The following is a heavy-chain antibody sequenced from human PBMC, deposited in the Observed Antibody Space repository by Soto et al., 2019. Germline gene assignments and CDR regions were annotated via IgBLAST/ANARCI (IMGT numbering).Heavy chain of an antibody. CDR3: ATTALRFLEWLPYYFDY. CDR2: IYYSGST. CDR1: GGSISSSSYY. J-gene: IGHJ4*02. V-gene: IGHV4-39*01. D-gene: IGHD3-3*01. Sequence: QLQLQESGPGLVKPSETLSLTCTVSGGSISSSSYYWGWIRQPPGKGLEWIGSIYYSGSTYYNPSLKTRVTISVDTSKNQFSLKLSSVTDADTAVYYCATTALRFLEWLPYYFDYWGQGTLVTVSS.